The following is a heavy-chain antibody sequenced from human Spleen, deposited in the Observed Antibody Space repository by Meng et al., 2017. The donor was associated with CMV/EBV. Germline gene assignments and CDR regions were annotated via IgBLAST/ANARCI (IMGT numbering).Heavy chain of an antibody. D-gene: IGHD2-2*01. CDR3: ARDLPTFSTSYQSTHFYYYYGMDV. CDR2: ISTYDDNT. Sequence: ASVKVSCKASGYIFTDYFLHWVRQAPGQGLEWMGWISTYDDNTNYAKKLQGRVTMTTDTSTSTAYMELRSLRSDDTAVYYCARDLPTFSTSYQSTHFYYYYGMDVWGQGTTVTVSS. CDR1: GYIFTDYF. V-gene: IGHV1-18*04. J-gene: IGHJ6*02.